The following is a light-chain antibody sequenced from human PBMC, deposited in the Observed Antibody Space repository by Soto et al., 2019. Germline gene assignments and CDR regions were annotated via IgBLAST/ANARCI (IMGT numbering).Light chain of an antibody. CDR1: SSNIGNYH. CDR3: GTWDSSLSAAV. CDR2: DNN. Sequence: QSVLTQPPSVSAAPGQKVTISCSGGSSNIGNYHVSWYQQLPGTAPKLLISDNNRRPSGIPDRFSSSKSGTSATLGITGPQTGDEADYYCGTWDSSLSAAVFGGGTQLTVL. V-gene: IGLV1-51*01. J-gene: IGLJ7*01.